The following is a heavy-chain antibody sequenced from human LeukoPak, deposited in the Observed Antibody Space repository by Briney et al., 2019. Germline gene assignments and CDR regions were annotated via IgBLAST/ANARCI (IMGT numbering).Heavy chain of an antibody. Sequence: GGTLRLSCAASGFTFSRYGMHWVRQASGKGLEWVALISYDGSNKYYADSVKHGFTISRDNSKNTLYLQMNSLRPQDTAVYYCAKGDPYGSGSYPVDYWGQGTLVTVSS. V-gene: IGHV3-30*18. J-gene: IGHJ4*02. CDR3: AKGDPYGSGSYPVDY. D-gene: IGHD3-10*01. CDR2: ISYDGSNK. CDR1: GFTFSRYG.